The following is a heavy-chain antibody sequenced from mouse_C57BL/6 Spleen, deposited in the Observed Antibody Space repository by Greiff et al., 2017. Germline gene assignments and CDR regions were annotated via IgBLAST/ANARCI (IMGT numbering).Heavy chain of an antibody. J-gene: IGHJ1*03. V-gene: IGHV3-6*01. Sequence: ESGPGLVKPSQSLSLTCSVTGYSITSGYYWYWIRQFPGNKLEWMGYISYDGSNNYNPALKNRISITRDTSKNQFFLKLNSVTTEDTATYYCARDRGGYCGYFEVWGTGTTVTVSS. D-gene: IGHD2-3*01. CDR3: ARDRGGYCGYFEV. CDR1: GYSITSGYY. CDR2: ISYDGSN.